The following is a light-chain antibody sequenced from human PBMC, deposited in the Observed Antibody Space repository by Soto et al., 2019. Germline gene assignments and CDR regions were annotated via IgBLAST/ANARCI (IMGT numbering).Light chain of an antibody. CDR1: SSDVGAYNC. CDR3: SSFPGSDTWV. CDR2: EVS. V-gene: IGLV2-8*01. J-gene: IGLJ3*02. Sequence: QSALTQPPSASGSPGQSVTISCIGTSSDVGAYNCVSWYQQHPGKAPKLMIYEVSKRPSGVPDRFSGSKSGNTASLTGSGLQAEDEADYYCSSFPGSDTWVFGGGTKLTVL.